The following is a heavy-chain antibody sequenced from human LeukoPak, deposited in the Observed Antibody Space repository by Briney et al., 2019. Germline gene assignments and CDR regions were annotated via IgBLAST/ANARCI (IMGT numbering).Heavy chain of an antibody. D-gene: IGHD3-16*02. Sequence: GGSLRLSCATSGFTFSDYYMSWIRQAPGKGLEWVSYISSSGSPIYYADSVKGRFTISRDNAKNSLFLQMNSLRAEDTAVYYCARGSFLITFGGFIGWGQGTLVTVSS. CDR2: ISSSGSPI. V-gene: IGHV3-11*04. J-gene: IGHJ4*02. CDR3: ARGSFLITFGGFIG. CDR1: GFTFSDYY.